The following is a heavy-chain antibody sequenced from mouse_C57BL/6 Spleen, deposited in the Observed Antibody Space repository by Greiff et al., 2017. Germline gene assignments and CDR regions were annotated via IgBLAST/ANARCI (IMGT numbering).Heavy chain of an antibody. Sequence: VKLMESGAELVRPGASVTLSCKASGYTFTDYEMHWVKQTPVHGLEWIGAIDPETGGTAYNQKFKGKAILTADKSSSTAYMELRSLTSEDSAVYYCTRFPSFSGYDDAGFDYWGQGTTLTVSS. CDR2: IDPETGGT. V-gene: IGHV1-15*01. CDR3: TRFPSFSGYDDAGFDY. CDR1: GYTFTDYE. J-gene: IGHJ2*01. D-gene: IGHD2-9*01.